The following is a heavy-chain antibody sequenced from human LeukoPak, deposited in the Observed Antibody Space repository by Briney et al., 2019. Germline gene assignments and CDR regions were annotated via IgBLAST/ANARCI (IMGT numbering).Heavy chain of an antibody. V-gene: IGHV3-72*01. J-gene: IGHJ4*02. Sequence: GGSLRVSCAASGFTFSDHYMDWVRQAPGKGLEWIGRIRDKANSYPTAYAASVKGRFTISRDDSKNSVYLQMNSLKTEDTAVYYCARPNPHFDYWGRGTLVSSSS. CDR2: IRDKANSYPT. D-gene: IGHD1-14*01. CDR1: GFTFSDHY. CDR3: ARPNPHFDY.